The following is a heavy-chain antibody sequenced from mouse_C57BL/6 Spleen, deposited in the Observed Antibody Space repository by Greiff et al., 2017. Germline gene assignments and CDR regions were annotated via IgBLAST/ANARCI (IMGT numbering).Heavy chain of an antibody. D-gene: IGHD3-2*02. CDR2: IDPSDSET. V-gene: IGHV1-52*01. J-gene: IGHJ2*01. Sequence: QVQLQQSGAELVRPGSSVKLSCKASGYTFTSYWMHWVKQRPIQGLEWIGNIDPSDSETHYNQKFKDKATLTVDKSSSTAYMQLSSLTSEDSAVYYCARVGQLRLGYYFDYWGQGTTLTVSS. CDR3: ARVGQLRLGYYFDY. CDR1: GYTFTSYW.